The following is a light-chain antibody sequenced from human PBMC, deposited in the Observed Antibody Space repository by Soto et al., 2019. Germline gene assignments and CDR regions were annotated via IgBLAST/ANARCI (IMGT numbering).Light chain of an antibody. V-gene: IGLV2-23*01. Sequence: QSVLTQPASVSGSPGQSITISCTGTSSDVGSYNLVSWYQQHPGKALKLMIYEGTKRPLGVSTRFSVSKSGNTASMTISGLQAEDEADYYCFSYTTSPIGVFGGGTKVTVL. CDR2: EGT. J-gene: IGLJ2*01. CDR3: FSYTTSPIGV. CDR1: SSDVGSYNL.